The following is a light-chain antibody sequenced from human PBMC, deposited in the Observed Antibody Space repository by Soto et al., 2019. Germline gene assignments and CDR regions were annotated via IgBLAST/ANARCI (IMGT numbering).Light chain of an antibody. CDR3: QRLYSYPLT. CDR2: AAS. J-gene: IGKJ4*01. Sequence: IPVTQSPSSLSASVGDRVTITCRASQGITSYLAWYQQKPGKAPKLLIYAASALQTGVSSRFSGSGYGTDFALTISNLQPEDFATYFCQRLYSYPLTFGGGTTVEF. CDR1: QGITSY. V-gene: IGKV1-9*01.